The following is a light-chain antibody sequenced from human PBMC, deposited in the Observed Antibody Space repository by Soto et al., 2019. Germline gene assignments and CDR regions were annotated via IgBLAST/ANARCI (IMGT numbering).Light chain of an antibody. Sequence: EIVMTQSPATLSVSPGERATLSGRASQSVSSNLAWYQQKPGQAPRLLIYGAYTRATGITARFSGSGSGTEFTITISSLQSEDFAVYYCQQYNNWPRTVGQGTKVEIK. CDR2: GAY. J-gene: IGKJ1*01. CDR1: QSVSSN. V-gene: IGKV3-15*01. CDR3: QQYNNWPRT.